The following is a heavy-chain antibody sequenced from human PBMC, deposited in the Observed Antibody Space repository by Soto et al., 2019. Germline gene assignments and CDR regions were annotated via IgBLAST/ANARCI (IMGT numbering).Heavy chain of an antibody. CDR3: AKDASWLAAAGYYFDY. CDR1: GFTFDDYA. J-gene: IGHJ4*02. D-gene: IGHD6-13*01. Sequence: EVQLVESGGGLVQPGRSLRLSCASSGFTFDDYAMHWVRQAPGKGLEWVSGISWNSGSIGYADSVKGRFTISRDNAKNSLYLQMNSLRAEDTALYYCAKDASWLAAAGYYFDYWGQGTLVTVSS. CDR2: ISWNSGSI. V-gene: IGHV3-9*01.